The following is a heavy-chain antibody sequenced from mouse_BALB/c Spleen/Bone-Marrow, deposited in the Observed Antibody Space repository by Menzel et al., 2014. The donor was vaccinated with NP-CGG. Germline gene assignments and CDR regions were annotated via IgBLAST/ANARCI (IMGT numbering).Heavy chain of an antibody. J-gene: IGHJ3*01. Sequence: QVQLKQSGPELVKPGASVKMSCKASGYRFTDYVISWVKQRTGQGIEWIGEIYPGSGSTYYNEKFKGKATLTADKSSNTACRQLSSLTSEDSAVYFCARGGGYGSSWFAYLGQGTLVTVSA. CDR3: ARGGGYGSSWFAY. D-gene: IGHD1-1*01. CDR2: IYPGSGST. CDR1: GYRFTDYV. V-gene: IGHV1-77*01.